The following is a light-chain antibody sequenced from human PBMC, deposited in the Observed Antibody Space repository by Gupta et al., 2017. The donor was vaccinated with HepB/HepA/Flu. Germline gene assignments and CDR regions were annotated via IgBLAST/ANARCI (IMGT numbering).Light chain of an antibody. CDR1: QSVISNY. V-gene: IGKV3-20*01. CDR2: GAA. CDR3: QQYGDSVT. Sequence: ETVLTQSPGTLSLSPGERATLSCRASQSVISNYLAWYQQKLGQAPRLLISGAASRATGSPDRCSGTGSGTDFTLTISRLEPEDFAVYYCQQYGDSVTFGGGTKVEIK. J-gene: IGKJ4*01.